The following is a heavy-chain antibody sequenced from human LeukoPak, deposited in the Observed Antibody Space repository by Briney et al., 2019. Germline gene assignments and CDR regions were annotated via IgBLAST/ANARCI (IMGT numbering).Heavy chain of an antibody. CDR1: GFTFSSHE. J-gene: IGHJ5*02. CDR2: ISSSGTSI. Sequence: GGSLRLSCAASGFTFSSHEMNWVRQAPGEGLECVSYISSSGTSIYYADTVKGRFTISRDNAKNSLYLQMNSLRAEDTAFYYCARGPYSSSWSAWFDPWGQGTLVTVSS. D-gene: IGHD6-13*01. CDR3: ARGPYSSSWSAWFDP. V-gene: IGHV3-48*03.